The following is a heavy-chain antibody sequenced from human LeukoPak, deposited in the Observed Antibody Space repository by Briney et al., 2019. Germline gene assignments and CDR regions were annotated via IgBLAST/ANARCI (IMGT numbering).Heavy chain of an antibody. J-gene: IGHJ1*01. D-gene: IGHD3-22*01. CDR2: ISGSVVTT. Sequence: GGSLRLSCAASGFTFSSYAMSWVRQAPGKGLEWVSAISGSVVTTYYADSVKGRFTISRDNSKNTLYLQMNSLRAEDTAVYYCAKADSSGYYSYFQHWGQGTLVTVSS. V-gene: IGHV3-23*01. CDR3: AKADSSGYYSYFQH. CDR1: GFTFSSYA.